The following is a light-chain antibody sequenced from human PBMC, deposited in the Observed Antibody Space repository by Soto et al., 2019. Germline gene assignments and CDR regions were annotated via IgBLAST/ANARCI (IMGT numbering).Light chain of an antibody. J-gene: IGKJ1*01. V-gene: IGKV3-20*01. CDR1: QSVSSTF. CDR3: QQYGSSPT. Sequence: EIVLTQSPATLSVSPGERATLSCRASQSVSSTFLAWYQQKPGQAPRPLIYGASSRATGIPDRFSGSGSGTDFTLTISRLEPEDFAVYYCQQYGSSPTFGQGTKVDIK. CDR2: GAS.